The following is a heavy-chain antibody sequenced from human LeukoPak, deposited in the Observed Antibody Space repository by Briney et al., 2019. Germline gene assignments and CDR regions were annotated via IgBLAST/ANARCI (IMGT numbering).Heavy chain of an antibody. CDR2: IRTKAYGGTT. CDR3: TRDSSGPFVP. Sequence: GGSLRLSCTASGFSFGDNAMTWVRQAPGKGLEWVGFIRTKAYGGTTEYAASVKGRFTISRDDSKSIAYLQMNNLKTEDTAVYYCTRDSSGPFVPWGQGTLVTVSS. CDR1: GFSFGDNA. J-gene: IGHJ5*02. V-gene: IGHV3-49*04. D-gene: IGHD5-12*01.